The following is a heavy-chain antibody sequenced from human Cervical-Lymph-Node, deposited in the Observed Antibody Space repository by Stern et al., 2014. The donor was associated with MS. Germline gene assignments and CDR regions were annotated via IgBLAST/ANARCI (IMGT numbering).Heavy chain of an antibody. Sequence: VHLVESGAEVKKPGASVKVSCKASGYTFTSYYMHWVRQAPGQGLEWMGIINPSGGSTSYAQKFQGRVTMTRDTSTSTVYMELSSLRSEDTAVYYCARDRVPAAIPYYYYYGMDVWGQGTTVTVSS. CDR1: GYTFTSYY. CDR2: INPSGGST. D-gene: IGHD2-2*01. J-gene: IGHJ6*02. V-gene: IGHV1-46*03. CDR3: ARDRVPAAIPYYYYYGMDV.